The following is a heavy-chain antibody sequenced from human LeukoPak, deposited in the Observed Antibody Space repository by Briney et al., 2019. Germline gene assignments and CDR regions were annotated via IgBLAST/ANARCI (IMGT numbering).Heavy chain of an antibody. CDR1: GFTVSSNY. CDR3: ARGASGTYYFGY. V-gene: IGHV3-66*02. D-gene: IGHD1-26*01. J-gene: IGHJ4*02. CDR2: IYSGGST. Sequence: PGGSLRLSCAASGFTVSSNYMTWVRQAPGKGLDWVSVIYSGGSTYYADSVEGRFTISRDNSKNTLFLQMNSLRPEDTAVYYCARGASGTYYFGYWGRGTLVTVSS.